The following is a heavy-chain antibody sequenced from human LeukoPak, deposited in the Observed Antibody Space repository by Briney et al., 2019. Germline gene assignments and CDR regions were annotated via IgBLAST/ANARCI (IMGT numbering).Heavy chain of an antibody. D-gene: IGHD2-2*02. CDR2: ISYDGSNK. J-gene: IGHJ4*02. Sequence: GGSLRLSCAASGFTFSSYAMHWVRQAPGKGLEWVAVISYDGSNKYYADSVKGRFTISRDNSKNTLYRQMNSLRAEDTAVYYCARAGSAPIVVVPAAILGPQFDYWGQGTLVTVSS. V-gene: IGHV3-30-3*01. CDR1: GFTFSSYA. CDR3: ARAGSAPIVVVPAAILGPQFDY.